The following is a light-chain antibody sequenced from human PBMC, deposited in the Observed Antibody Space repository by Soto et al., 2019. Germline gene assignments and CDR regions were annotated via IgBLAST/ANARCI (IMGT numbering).Light chain of an antibody. CDR3: QQLFDSPIT. J-gene: IGKJ5*01. CDR1: QVVSTT. CDR2: AAS. Sequence: DIQVTQSPPSLSASVGDRVNIXCRASQVVSTTFDWYQVKPGKAPKLLIYAASTLESGGPSRFSATVSATEFSRTITSLQPEDFATYYGQQLFDSPITFGQGTRLEIK. V-gene: IGKV1-9*01.